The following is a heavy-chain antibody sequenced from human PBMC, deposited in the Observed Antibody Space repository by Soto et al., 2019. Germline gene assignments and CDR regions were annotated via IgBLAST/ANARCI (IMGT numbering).Heavy chain of an antibody. Sequence: PGGSLRLSCAASGFTFSRYAIRWVRQAPGKGLEWVAVISIDGTNKYYVDSVKGRFTISRDNSRNTLHLQMNSLRHEDAAVYYCARSRSGAVADSFDFWGQGTLVTVSS. CDR1: GFTFSRYA. J-gene: IGHJ4*02. V-gene: IGHV3-30*04. CDR2: ISIDGTNK. D-gene: IGHD3-10*01. CDR3: ARSRSGAVADSFDF.